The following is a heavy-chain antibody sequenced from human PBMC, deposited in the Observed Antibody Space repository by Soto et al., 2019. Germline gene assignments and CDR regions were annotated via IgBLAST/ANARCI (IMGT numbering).Heavy chain of an antibody. J-gene: IGHJ4*02. Sequence: SETLSLTCTFFGGSISSGDYYWSWIRQPPGKGLEWIGYIYYSGSTYYNPSLKSRVTISVDTSKNQFSLKLSSVTAADTAVYYCAASSDYVWGSYRSIDYWGQGTLVTVSS. CDR2: IYYSGST. V-gene: IGHV4-30-4*01. CDR3: AASSDYVWGSYRSIDY. CDR1: GGSISSGDYY. D-gene: IGHD3-16*02.